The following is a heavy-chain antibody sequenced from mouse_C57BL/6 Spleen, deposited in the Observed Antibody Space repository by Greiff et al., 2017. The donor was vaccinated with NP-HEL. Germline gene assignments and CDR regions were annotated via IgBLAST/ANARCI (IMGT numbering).Heavy chain of an antibody. D-gene: IGHD2-2*01. Sequence: EVHLVESGEGLVKPGGSLKLSCAASGFTFSSYAMSWVRQTPEKRLEWVAYISSGGDYIYYADTVKGRFTISRDNARNTLYLQMSSLKSEDTAMYYCTREYGYDGWYFDVWGTGTTVTVSS. V-gene: IGHV5-9-1*02. J-gene: IGHJ1*03. CDR1: GFTFSSYA. CDR3: TREYGYDGWYFDV. CDR2: ISSGGDYI.